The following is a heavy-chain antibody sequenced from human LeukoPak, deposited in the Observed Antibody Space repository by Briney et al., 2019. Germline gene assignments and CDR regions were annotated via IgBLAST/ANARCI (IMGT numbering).Heavy chain of an antibody. CDR1: GFKFDDYG. CDR2: IQRKTDVGTT. V-gene: IGHV3-15*01. D-gene: IGHD5-24*01. Sequence: GGSLRLSCAASGFKFDDYGMSWVRQAPGKGLEWVGRIQRKTDVGTTDYAAPVKGRFTISRNDSKNTLYLQMSSLETEDTAVYYCATGRYYYYGLDVWGQGTTVTVSS. J-gene: IGHJ6*02. CDR3: ATGRYYYYGLDV.